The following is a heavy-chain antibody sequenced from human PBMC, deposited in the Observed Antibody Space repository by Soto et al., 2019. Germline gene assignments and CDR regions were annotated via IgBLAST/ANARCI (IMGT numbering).Heavy chain of an antibody. CDR1: GGSFSGYY. Sequence: SETLSLTCAVYGGSFSGYYWSWIRQPPGKGLEWIGEINHSGSTNYNPSLKSRVTISVDTSKNQFSLKLSSVTAADTAVYYCASGGGILWFGDRSRNWFEPWGPGTLVTVSS. D-gene: IGHD3-10*01. CDR3: ASGGGILWFGDRSRNWFEP. J-gene: IGHJ5*02. V-gene: IGHV4-34*01. CDR2: INHSGST.